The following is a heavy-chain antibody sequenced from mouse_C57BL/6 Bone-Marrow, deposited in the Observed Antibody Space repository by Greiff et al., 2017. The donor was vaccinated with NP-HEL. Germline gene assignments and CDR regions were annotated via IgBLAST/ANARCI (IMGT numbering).Heavy chain of an antibody. CDR3: ARRRLLRPHFDY. CDR2: IHPNSGST. J-gene: IGHJ2*01. D-gene: IGHD1-2*01. Sequence: QVQLQQPGAELVKPGASVKLSCKASGYTFTSYWMHWVKQRPGQGLEWIGMIHPNSGSTNYNEKFNSKATLTVDKSSSTAYMQLSSLTSEDSAVYYCARRRLLRPHFDYWGQGTTLTVSS. CDR1: GYTFTSYW. V-gene: IGHV1-64*01.